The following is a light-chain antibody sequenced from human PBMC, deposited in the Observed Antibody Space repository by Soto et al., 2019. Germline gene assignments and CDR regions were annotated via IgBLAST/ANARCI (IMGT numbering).Light chain of an antibody. V-gene: IGLV2-8*01. J-gene: IGLJ1*01. CDR1: STDVGGYNY. Sequence: QSALTQPPSAAGSPGQSVTISCTGTSTDVGGYNYVSWYQQYPGKAPKLMIYEVSKRPSGVPDRFSGCKSGNTASLTVSGLQAEDEAAYYCSSYGGRYNYGFGTGTKLAVL. CDR2: EVS. CDR3: SSYGGRYNYG.